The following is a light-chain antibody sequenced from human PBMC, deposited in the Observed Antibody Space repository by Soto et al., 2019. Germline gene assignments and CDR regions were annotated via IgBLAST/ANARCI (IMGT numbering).Light chain of an antibody. CDR2: AAS. Sequence: DILMTQSPSSLSASVEDRVTITCRASQSIRNFLTWYQQKPGKAPELLIFAASTLQSGVPSRFTGSGSGTDFTLTISSLQPEDFATYYCQQSYSTPPTFGGGTKVEIK. CDR3: QQSYSTPPT. CDR1: QSIRNF. J-gene: IGKJ4*01. V-gene: IGKV1-39*01.